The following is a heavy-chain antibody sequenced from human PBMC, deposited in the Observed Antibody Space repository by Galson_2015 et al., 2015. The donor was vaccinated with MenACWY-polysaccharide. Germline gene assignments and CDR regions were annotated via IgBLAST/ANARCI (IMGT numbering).Heavy chain of an antibody. CDR2: IFHSGTT. CDR1: DYSISSGYF. CDR3: ARVEKYSGSFYILY. D-gene: IGHD1-26*01. V-gene: IGHV4-38-2*01. J-gene: IGHJ4*02. Sequence: ETLSLTCAVSDYSISSGYFWGWLRQPPGQGLEWFASIFHSGTTYYNPSLKSRVTLSVDTSKNQFSLKLSSVTAADTAVYYCARVEKYSGSFYILYWGQGTLVTVSS.